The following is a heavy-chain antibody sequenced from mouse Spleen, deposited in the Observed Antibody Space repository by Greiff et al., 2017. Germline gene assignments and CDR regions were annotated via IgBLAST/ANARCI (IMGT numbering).Heavy chain of an antibody. CDR3: ARSDYYGSRRAWFAY. CDR2: INPYNGGT. V-gene: IGHV1-19*01. CDR1: GYTFTDYY. Sequence: VQLKQSGPVLVKPGASVKMSCKASGYTFTDYYMNWVKQSHGKSLEWIGVINPYNGGTSYNQKFKGKATLTVDKSSSTAYMELNSLTSEDSAVYYCARSDYYGSRRAWFAYWGQGTLVTVSA. J-gene: IGHJ3*01. D-gene: IGHD1-1*01.